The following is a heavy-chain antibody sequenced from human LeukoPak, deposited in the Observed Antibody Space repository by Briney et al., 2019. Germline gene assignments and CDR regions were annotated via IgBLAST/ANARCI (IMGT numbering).Heavy chain of an antibody. CDR2: IYYSRST. CDR1: GGSISSSSYY. D-gene: IGHD3-22*01. CDR3: ARGVTMIVVVIHDWYFDL. V-gene: IGHV4-39*01. Sequence: SETLSLTCTVSGGSISSSSYYWGWIRQPPGKRLEWIGSIYYSRSTYYNPSLKSRVTISVDTSKNQFSLKLSSLTAADTAVYYCARGVTMIVVVIHDWYFDLWGRGTLVTVSS. J-gene: IGHJ2*01.